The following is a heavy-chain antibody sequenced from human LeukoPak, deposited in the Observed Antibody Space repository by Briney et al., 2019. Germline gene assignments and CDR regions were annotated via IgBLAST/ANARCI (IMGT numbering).Heavy chain of an antibody. CDR2: ISGSGGNT. J-gene: IGHJ4*02. CDR3: AKDPTYYYDSSGYPPDY. V-gene: IGHV3-23*01. CDR1: GFTFNNYA. Sequence: PGGSLRLSCAASGFTFNNYAMSWVRQAPGKGLEWVSVISGSGGNTHYADPVKGRFTISRDISKNTLYLQMNSLRAEDTAVYYCAKDPTYYYDSSGYPPDYWGQGTLVTVSS. D-gene: IGHD3-22*01.